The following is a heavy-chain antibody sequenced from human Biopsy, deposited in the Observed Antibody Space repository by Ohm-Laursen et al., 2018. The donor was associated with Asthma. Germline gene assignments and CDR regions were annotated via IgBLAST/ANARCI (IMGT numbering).Heavy chain of an antibody. CDR3: VRAVRNEQWLAPFDY. V-gene: IGHV4-59*01. Sequence: TLSLTCSVYGGSISSFYWSWIRQSPEKGLEWTGDVYWTGSTNYNPSLKSRITMSVDTSKNRMFLELTSVTAADTAIYYCVRAVRNEQWLAPFDYWGQGKPVTVSS. CDR2: VYWTGST. CDR1: GGSISSFY. D-gene: IGHD6-19*01. J-gene: IGHJ4*02.